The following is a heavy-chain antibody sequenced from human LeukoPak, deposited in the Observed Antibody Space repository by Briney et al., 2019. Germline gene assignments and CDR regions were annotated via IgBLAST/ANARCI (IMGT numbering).Heavy chain of an antibody. CDR2: ASYDGNNK. CDR3: AKHKENYGDSCLDDY. V-gene: IGHV3-30-3*02. J-gene: IGHJ4*02. Sequence: SGGSLRLSCAASGFTLSSYTMDWVRQARGKGLEWVALASYDGNNKYYADSVKGRFTISRDNSKNTLYLQMNSLRGEDTAVYYCAKHKENYGDSCLDDYWGQGTLVTVSS. D-gene: IGHD4-17*01. CDR1: GFTLSSYT.